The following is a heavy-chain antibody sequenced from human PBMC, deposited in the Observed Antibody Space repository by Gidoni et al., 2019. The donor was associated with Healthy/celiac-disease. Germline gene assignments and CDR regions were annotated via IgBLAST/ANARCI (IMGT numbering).Heavy chain of an antibody. V-gene: IGHV3-33*01. Sequence: QVQLVEAGGGVVQPGRSITRSCAASGFTFSSHDMHWVRQAAGKGLEWVAVIWYDGSDKYYADSVKGRYTISRDNSKNTLYLQVNSLRAEDTAVYYCARDVSIDYWGQGTLVTVSS. J-gene: IGHJ4*02. CDR3: ARDVSIDY. D-gene: IGHD3-3*02. CDR1: GFTFSSHD. CDR2: IWYDGSDK.